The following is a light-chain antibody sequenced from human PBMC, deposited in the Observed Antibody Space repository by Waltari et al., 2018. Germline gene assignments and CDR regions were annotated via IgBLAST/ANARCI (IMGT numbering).Light chain of an antibody. CDR2: WAS. CDR1: QTVLYSSDNNNY. V-gene: IGKV4-1*01. J-gene: IGKJ1*01. Sequence: DIVMTQSPDSLAVSPGERATINCKSSQTVLYSSDNNNYLAWYQQKLGQPPKLLIYWASTRASGVPDRFSGSGSGTDFTLTISSLQAEDVAVYYCQQYYDTPRTFGQGTRVEIK. CDR3: QQYYDTPRT.